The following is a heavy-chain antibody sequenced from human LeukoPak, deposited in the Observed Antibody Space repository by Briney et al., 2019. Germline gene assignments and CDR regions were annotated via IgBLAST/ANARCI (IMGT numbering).Heavy chain of an antibody. D-gene: IGHD3-9*01. V-gene: IGHV3-64*04. CDR1: GFTFSSYA. CDR2: ISSNGGST. CDR3: ARETRYFDWYVLDY. J-gene: IGHJ4*02. Sequence: PGGSLRLSCAASGFTFSSYAMHWVRQAPGKGLEYVSAISSNGGSTYYADSVKGRFTISRDNSKNTLYLQMNSLRAEDTAVYYCARETRYFDWYVLDYWGQGTLVTVSS.